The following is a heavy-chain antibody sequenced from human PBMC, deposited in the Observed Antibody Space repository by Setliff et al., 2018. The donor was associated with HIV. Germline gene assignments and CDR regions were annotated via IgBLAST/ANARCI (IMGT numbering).Heavy chain of an antibody. V-gene: IGHV1-46*01. D-gene: IGHD4-4*01. J-gene: IGHJ3*01. Sequence: ASVKVSCKASGYSFTNYYIHWVRQAPGQGLEWMGVINPSSGDTLYAQNFQGRVTVTTDTPTTTAFMELRSLTSDDTAVYFCAREPPSSNPTLQYAFDLWGQGTMVTVSS. CDR3: AREPPSSNPTLQYAFDL. CDR2: INPSSGDT. CDR1: GYSFTNYY.